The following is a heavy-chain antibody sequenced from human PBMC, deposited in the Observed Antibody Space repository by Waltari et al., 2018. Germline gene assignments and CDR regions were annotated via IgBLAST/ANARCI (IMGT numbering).Heavy chain of an antibody. CDR3: ARRRSYWYFDL. J-gene: IGHJ2*01. Sequence: QVQLQASGPGLVKPSETLSLTCTVSGGSISSHYWSWIRQPPGKGLGWIRDIYYSGSTNYNPALKSRVTISVDTSKNQFSLKLSSVTAADTAVDYCARRRSYWYFDLWGRGTLVTVSS. V-gene: IGHV4-59*11. CDR2: IYYSGST. CDR1: GGSISSHY.